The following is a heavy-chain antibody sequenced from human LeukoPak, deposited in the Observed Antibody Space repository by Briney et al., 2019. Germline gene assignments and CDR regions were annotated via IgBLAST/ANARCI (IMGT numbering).Heavy chain of an antibody. V-gene: IGHV3-23*01. J-gene: IGHJ4*02. CDR1: GFTFRRYA. CDR3: AKPRAVVIVIEDYYFDS. D-gene: IGHD2-21*01. CDR2: ISGSGNST. Sequence: GGSLRLSCAASGFTFRRYAMSWVRQAPGKGLEWVSAISGSGNSTYYADSVKGRFTISRDNSENTLFLQMDSLRAAATAVYYCAKPRAVVIVIEDYYFDSWGQGTLVTVSS.